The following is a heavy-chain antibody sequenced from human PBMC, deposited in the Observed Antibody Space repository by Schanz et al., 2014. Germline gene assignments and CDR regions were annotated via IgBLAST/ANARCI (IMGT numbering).Heavy chain of an antibody. CDR1: GFSFSSYA. CDR2: MNESHSTI. V-gene: IGHV3-23*01. CDR3: ARIGGSVFDY. J-gene: IGHJ4*02. Sequence: EVQLLESGGGLVEPGGSLRLSCAASGFSFSSYAMGWVRQARGKGLEWVSAMNESHSTIYYADSVRGRFTISRDNAKNTLFLQMNSLRAEDTAVYYCARIGGSVFDYWGQGTLVTVSS. D-gene: IGHD3-10*01.